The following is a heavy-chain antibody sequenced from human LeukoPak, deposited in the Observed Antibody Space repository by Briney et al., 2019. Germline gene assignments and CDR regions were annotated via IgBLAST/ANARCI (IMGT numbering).Heavy chain of an antibody. V-gene: IGHV4-61*02. J-gene: IGHJ3*02. CDR1: GGSINSGSYS. CDR3: ARADRSGYFGNVVAFDI. CDR2: IHISGST. D-gene: IGHD3-22*01. Sequence: SETLSLTCTVSGGSINSGSYSWTWIRQPAGKGLEWIGSIHISGSTDYTPSLKSRVTISVDTSNNQFSLKLSSVTAADTAVYYCARADRSGYFGNVVAFDIWGQGTMVTVSS.